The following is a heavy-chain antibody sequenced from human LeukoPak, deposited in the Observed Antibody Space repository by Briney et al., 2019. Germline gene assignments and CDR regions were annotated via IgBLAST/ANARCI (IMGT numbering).Heavy chain of an antibody. V-gene: IGHV3-23*01. D-gene: IGHD3-10*01. CDR2: IRGSGDDT. CDR3: ANVWFGESGDY. CDR1: GFTFSRNA. Sequence: QPGGSLRLSCVASGFTFSRNAMSWVRQAPGKGLEWVSAIRGSGDDTYYADSVNGRFTISTDNSKSTLYLQMNSLRDEDTAVYYCANVWFGESGDYWGQGSLVTVSS. J-gene: IGHJ4*02.